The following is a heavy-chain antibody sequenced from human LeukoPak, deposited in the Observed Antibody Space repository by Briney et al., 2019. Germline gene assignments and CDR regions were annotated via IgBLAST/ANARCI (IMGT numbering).Heavy chain of an antibody. V-gene: IGHV3-23*01. D-gene: IGHD6-19*01. CDR2: ISGSGEST. CDR1: GFTFSSYA. J-gene: IGHJ4*02. Sequence: GRSLRLSCAASGFTFSSYAMSWVRQAPGKGLEWVSGISGSGESTYYADSVKGRFTISRDNSKNTLYVQMNSLRAEDTAVYYCAKEKGRVAGTSDYWGQGTLVTVSS. CDR3: AKEKGRVAGTSDY.